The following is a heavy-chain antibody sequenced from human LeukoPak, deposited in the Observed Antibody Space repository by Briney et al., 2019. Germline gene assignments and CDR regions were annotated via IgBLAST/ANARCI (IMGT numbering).Heavy chain of an antibody. CDR3: ATIRHLYCSSTSCYDAYYYYGMDV. CDR2: IIPIFGTA. D-gene: IGHD2-2*01. Sequence: GASVKVSCKASGGTFSSYAISWVRQAPGQGLEWMGGIIPIFGTANYAQKFQGRVTITADKPTSTAYMELSSLRSEDTAVYYCATIRHLYCSSTSCYDAYYYYGMDVWGKGTTVTVSS. J-gene: IGHJ6*04. CDR1: GGTFSSYA. V-gene: IGHV1-69*06.